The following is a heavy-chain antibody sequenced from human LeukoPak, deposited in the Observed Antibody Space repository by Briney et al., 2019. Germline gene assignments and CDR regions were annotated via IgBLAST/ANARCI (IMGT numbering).Heavy chain of an antibody. CDR1: GDSISSGSYS. V-gene: IGHV4-39*01. Sequence: KTSETLSLTCTVSGDSISSGSYSWGWIRQPPGKGLEWIGSIYYSGNTYYNASLKSRVTISVDTSKNQFSLRLTSVTAADTAVYYCARLLADYWGQGTLVTVSS. J-gene: IGHJ4*02. D-gene: IGHD2/OR15-2a*01. CDR2: IYYSGNT. CDR3: ARLLADY.